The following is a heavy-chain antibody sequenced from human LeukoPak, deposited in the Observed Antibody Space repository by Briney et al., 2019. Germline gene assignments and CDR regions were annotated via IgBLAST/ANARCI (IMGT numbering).Heavy chain of an antibody. CDR2: IR. D-gene: IGHD3-10*02. Sequence: GGSLRLSCAASGFTFSSYGMHWVRQAPGKGLEWVAFIRCRFTISRDDSKNTLYLQMNSLRAEDTAVYYCARDRGPYVGIANNWFDPWGQGTLVAVSS. V-gene: IGHV3-30*02. CDR3: ARDRGPYVGIANNWFDP. J-gene: IGHJ5*02. CDR1: GFTFSSYG.